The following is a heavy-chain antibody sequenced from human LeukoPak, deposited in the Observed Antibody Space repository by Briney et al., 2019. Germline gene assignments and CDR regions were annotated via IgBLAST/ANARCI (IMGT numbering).Heavy chain of an antibody. CDR1: GGSISSYY. CDR3: AREGGSDTGGWDAFDI. Sequence: ASETLSLTCTVSGGSISSYYWSWIRQPPGKGLEWIGYIYYSGSTNYNPSLKSRVTISVDTSKNQFSLKLSSVTAADTAVYYCAREGGSDTGGWDAFDIWGQGTMVTVSS. CDR2: IYYSGST. V-gene: IGHV4-59*01. J-gene: IGHJ3*02. D-gene: IGHD1-26*01.